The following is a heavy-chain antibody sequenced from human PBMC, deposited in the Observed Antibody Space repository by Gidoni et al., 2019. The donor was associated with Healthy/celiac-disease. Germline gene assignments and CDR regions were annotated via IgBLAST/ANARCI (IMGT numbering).Heavy chain of an antibody. Sequence: QVQLVQSGAEVKKPGSSVKVSCNASGGTFRRYAISWVRQAPGQGLEWMGGIIPIFGTANYAQKFQGRVTITADESTSTAYMELSSLRSEDTAVYYCASYVVVPAATLIYFDYWGQGTLVTASS. D-gene: IGHD2-2*01. CDR1: GGTFRRYA. CDR3: ASYVVVPAATLIYFDY. CDR2: IIPIFGTA. V-gene: IGHV1-69*01. J-gene: IGHJ4*02.